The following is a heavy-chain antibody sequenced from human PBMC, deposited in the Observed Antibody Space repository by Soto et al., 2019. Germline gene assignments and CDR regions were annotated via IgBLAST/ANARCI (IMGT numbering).Heavy chain of an antibody. CDR2: ISAYNGNT. D-gene: IGHD3-10*01. V-gene: IGHV1-18*04. Sequence: ASVKVSCKASGYTFTGYYMHWVRQAPGQGLEWMGWISAYNGNTNYAQKLQGRVTMTTDTSTSTAFMELRSLRSDYTAVYYCARGKLWFGDKGWFDPWGQGTLVTVSS. CDR1: GYTFTGYY. J-gene: IGHJ5*02. CDR3: ARGKLWFGDKGWFDP.